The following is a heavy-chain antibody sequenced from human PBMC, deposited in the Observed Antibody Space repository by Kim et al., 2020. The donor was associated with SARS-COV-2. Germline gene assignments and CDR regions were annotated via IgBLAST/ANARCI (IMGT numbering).Heavy chain of an antibody. CDR1: GGSISSYY. D-gene: IGHD6-13*01. Sequence: SETLSLTCTVSGGSISSYYWSWIRQPPGKGLEWIGYIYYSGSTNYNPSLKSRVTISVDTSKNQFSLKLSSVTAADTAVYYCARGSSHTNYYYYYGMDVWG. V-gene: IGHV4-59*08. J-gene: IGHJ6*01. CDR3: ARGSSHTNYYYYYGMDV. CDR2: IYYSGST.